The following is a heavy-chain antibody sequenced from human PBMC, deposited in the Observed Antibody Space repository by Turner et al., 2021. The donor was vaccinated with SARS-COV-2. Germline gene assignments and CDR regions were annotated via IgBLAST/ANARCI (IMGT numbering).Heavy chain of an antibody. CDR1: GLAFSNYW. Sequence: EVQLVESGGGLVQPGGSLRLSCAASGLAFSNYWMSWVGQAPGKGLEWVANIDQDGSTKDYVGSVKGRFTISRDNAKNSLYLQMNSLRAEDTAVYHCARDSYSISNYWGQGTLVTVSS. V-gene: IGHV3-7*03. CDR3: ARDSYSISNY. J-gene: IGHJ4*02. D-gene: IGHD4-4*01. CDR2: IDQDGSTK.